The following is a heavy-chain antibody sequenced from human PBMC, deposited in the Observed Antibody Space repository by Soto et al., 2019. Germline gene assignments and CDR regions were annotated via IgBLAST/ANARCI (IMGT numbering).Heavy chain of an antibody. CDR1: GGSISGHD. V-gene: IGHV4-59*11. Sequence: SETLSLTCTVSGGSISGHDWSWIRQSPWKGLEWIGYIFYSGITTYNPSLKSRVTISVDTYTKHSSLILKSETAEDTAVYFCARLWSSGWAPDYLSQ. CDR2: IFYSGIT. CDR3: ARLWSSGWAPDY. D-gene: IGHD6-19*01. J-gene: IGHJ4*02.